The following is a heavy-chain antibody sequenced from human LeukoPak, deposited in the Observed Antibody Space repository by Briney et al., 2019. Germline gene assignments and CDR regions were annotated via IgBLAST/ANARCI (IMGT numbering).Heavy chain of an antibody. CDR3: ARHRLARSSGGYFDY. CDR2: RFHSGNA. J-gene: IGHJ4*02. D-gene: IGHD1-26*01. CDR1: GGSISDGDHY. Sequence: PSQTLSLTCTVSGGSISDGDHYWRWIRQPPGKGLEWIVYRFHSGNAYYNPSLESRVTISIYRSKNQFSLKLSSVTAAATAVYYCARHRLARSSGGYFDYWGQGTLVTVSS. V-gene: IGHV4-30-2*01.